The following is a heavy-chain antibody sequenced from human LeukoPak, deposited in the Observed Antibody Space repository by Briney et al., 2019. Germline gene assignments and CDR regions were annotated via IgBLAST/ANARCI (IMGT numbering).Heavy chain of an antibody. Sequence: GGSLRLSCAASGFTLSGYWMHWVRQAPVKALVWVSRISSDGRTTNYADSVKGRFAISRDNAKNTLYLQMNSLRADDTAVYYCARTTTTCCNYWGQGTLVTVSS. V-gene: IGHV3-74*01. CDR3: ARTTTTCCNY. CDR2: ISSDGRTT. J-gene: IGHJ4*02. D-gene: IGHD1-1*01. CDR1: GFTLSGYW.